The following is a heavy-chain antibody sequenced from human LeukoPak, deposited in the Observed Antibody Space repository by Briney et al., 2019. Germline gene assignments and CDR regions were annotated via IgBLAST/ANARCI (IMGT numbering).Heavy chain of an antibody. CDR1: GGSISSGGYY. CDR3: ARSAGIVVVPAAINGYYYYMDV. Sequence: SETLSLTCTVSGGSISSGGYYWSWIRQHPGKGLEWIGYIYYSGSTYYNPSLKSRVTISVDTSKNQFSLKLSSVTAADTAVYYCARSAGIVVVPAAINGYYYYMDVWGKGTTVTVSS. J-gene: IGHJ6*03. V-gene: IGHV4-31*03. CDR2: IYYSGST. D-gene: IGHD2-2*01.